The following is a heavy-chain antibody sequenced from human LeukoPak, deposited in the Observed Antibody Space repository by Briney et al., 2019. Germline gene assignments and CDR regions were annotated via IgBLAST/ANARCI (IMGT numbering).Heavy chain of an antibody. CDR3: ARIGSFSSADY. CDR1: GYSISSGFY. J-gene: IGHJ4*02. Sequence: PSETLSLTCAVSGYSISSGFYWGWIRQPPGKGLEWIGNMYHSGSPYYNPSLKSRVTISIDTSKNQFSLKLTSVTAADTAVYYCARIGSFSSADYWGQGTLVTVSS. D-gene: IGHD6-19*01. V-gene: IGHV4-38-2*01. CDR2: MYHSGSP.